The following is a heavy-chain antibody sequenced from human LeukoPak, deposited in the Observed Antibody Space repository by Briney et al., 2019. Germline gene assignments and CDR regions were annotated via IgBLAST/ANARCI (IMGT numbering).Heavy chain of an antibody. CDR1: GDSISSGNFY. CDR2: INHSGST. Sequence: SETLSLTCTVSGDSISSGNFYWGWIRQPPGKGLEWIGEINHSGSTNYNPSLKSRVTISVDTSKNQFSLKLSSVTAADTAVYYCARGLEEEVLDYWGQGTLVTVSS. V-gene: IGHV4-39*07. D-gene: IGHD3-10*01. CDR3: ARGLEEEVLDY. J-gene: IGHJ4*02.